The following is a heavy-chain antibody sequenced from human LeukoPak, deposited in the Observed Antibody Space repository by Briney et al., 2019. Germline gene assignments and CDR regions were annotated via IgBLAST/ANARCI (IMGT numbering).Heavy chain of an antibody. D-gene: IGHD6-13*01. CDR2: IYYSGST. V-gene: IGHV4-59*01. CDR1: GGSISSYY. CDR3: ARALYSSSWGRYFDY. Sequence: SETLSLTCSVSGGSISSYYWSWIRQPPGKGLEWIGYIYYSGSTNYNPSLKSRVTISVDTSKNQFSLKLSSVTAADTAVYYCARALYSSSWGRYFDYWGQGTLVTVSS. J-gene: IGHJ4*02.